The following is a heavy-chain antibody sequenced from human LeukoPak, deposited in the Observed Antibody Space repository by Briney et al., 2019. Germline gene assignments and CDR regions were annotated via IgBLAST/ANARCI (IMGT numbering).Heavy chain of an antibody. D-gene: IGHD3-22*01. V-gene: IGHV3-30*18. Sequence: GESLKISCAASGFTFSSYGMHWVRQAPGKGLEWVAVISYDGSNKYYADSVKGRFTISRDNSKNTLYLQMNSLRAEDTTVYYCAKDYYYDSSGYPNDAFDIWGQGTMVTVSS. CDR2: ISYDGSNK. J-gene: IGHJ3*02. CDR3: AKDYYYDSSGYPNDAFDI. CDR1: GFTFSSYG.